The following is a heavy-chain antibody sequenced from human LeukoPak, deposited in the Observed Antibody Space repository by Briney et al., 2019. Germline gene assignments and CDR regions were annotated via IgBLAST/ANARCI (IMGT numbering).Heavy chain of an antibody. J-gene: IGHJ4*02. V-gene: IGHV4-39*07. CDR2: IYYSGTT. CDR3: ARGGSSWYNPPDY. Sequence: SETLSLTCIVSGDSITSSIYYWGWIRQPPGKALEWIGSIYYSGTTYYNPSLKSRVTISVDRSKNQFSLKLSSVTAADTAVYYCARGGSSWYNPPDYWGQGTLVTVSS. D-gene: IGHD6-13*01. CDR1: GDSITSSIYY.